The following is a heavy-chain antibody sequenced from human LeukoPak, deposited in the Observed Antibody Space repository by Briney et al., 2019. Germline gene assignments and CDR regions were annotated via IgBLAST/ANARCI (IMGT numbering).Heavy chain of an antibody. V-gene: IGHV4-59*11. Sequence: PSETLSLTCTVSGGSISSHYWSWIRQPPGKGLEWIGYVYYSGSTNYNPSLKSRVTISVDTSKNQFSLKLSSVTAADTAVYYCARPSGYALQFDYGGQGTLVTVFS. J-gene: IGHJ4*02. CDR2: VYYSGST. CDR3: ARPSGYALQFDY. D-gene: IGHD5-12*01. CDR1: GGSISSHY.